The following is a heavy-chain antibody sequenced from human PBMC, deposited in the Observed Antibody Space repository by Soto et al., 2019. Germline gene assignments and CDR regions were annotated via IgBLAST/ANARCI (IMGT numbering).Heavy chain of an antibody. CDR2: ITEDGSGT. CDR3: VRGTNGWRGMDY. CDR1: GFTFSSYP. Sequence: HPGGSLRLSXATSGFTFSSYPIHWVRQAPGKGPVWVSRITEDGSGTTYADSVKGRFTVTRDNAKNTMYLQMSGLGAEDTAVYHCVRGTNGWRGMDYWGQGTLVTVSS. V-gene: IGHV3-74*01. D-gene: IGHD2-8*01. J-gene: IGHJ4*02.